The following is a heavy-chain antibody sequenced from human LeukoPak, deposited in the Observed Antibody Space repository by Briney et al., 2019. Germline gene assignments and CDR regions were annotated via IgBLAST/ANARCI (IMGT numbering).Heavy chain of an antibody. J-gene: IGHJ4*02. CDR2: VSGSGGGT. Sequence: GGSLRLSCAASGFTFSTYAMSWVRQAPGKGLEWVLGVSGSGGGTYYADSVKGRFTISRDNSKNTLYLQMNSLRAEDTAVYYCAKDGYSYGYSPPYYFDYWGQGTLVTVSS. CDR1: GFTFSTYA. CDR3: AKDGYSYGYSPPYYFDY. V-gene: IGHV3-23*01. D-gene: IGHD5-18*01.